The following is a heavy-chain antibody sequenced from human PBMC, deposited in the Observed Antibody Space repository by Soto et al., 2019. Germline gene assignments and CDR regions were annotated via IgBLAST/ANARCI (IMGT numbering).Heavy chain of an antibody. CDR2: ISAYNGNT. J-gene: IGHJ6*02. CDR3: ARDVRSSHLREYYGMDV. CDR1: VYTFTSYG. V-gene: IGHV1-18*01. Sequence: AAVKDSCKSSVYTFTSYGISWVRPAPGQVLEWMGWISAYNGNTNYEQKLQGRGTITTDTSTSKAYMELRSLRSDDTAVYYCARDVRSSHLREYYGMDVWGQGTTVTVSS. D-gene: IGHD6-13*01.